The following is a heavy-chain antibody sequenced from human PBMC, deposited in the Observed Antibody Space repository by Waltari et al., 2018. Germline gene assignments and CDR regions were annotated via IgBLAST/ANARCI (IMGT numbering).Heavy chain of an antibody. CDR2: IRDDGSNK. V-gene: IGHV3-30*02. CDR1: GFTFSSYG. J-gene: IGHJ4*02. D-gene: IGHD4-17*01. CDR3: AKPDTKMTTVTIGFDY. Sequence: QVQLVESGGGVVQPGGSLRLSCAASGFTFSSYGMHWVRQAPGKGLEWVAFIRDDGSNKYYADSVKGRFTISRDNSKNTLYLQMNSLRAEDTAVYYCAKPDTKMTTVTIGFDYWGQGTLVTVSS.